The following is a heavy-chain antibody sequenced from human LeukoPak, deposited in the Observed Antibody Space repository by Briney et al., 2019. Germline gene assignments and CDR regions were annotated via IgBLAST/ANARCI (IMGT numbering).Heavy chain of an antibody. CDR1: GFTVSSNF. Sequence: GGSLRLSCAGSGFTVSSNFMSWVRQAPGKGLEWVSVIYTAGTTYYADSAKGRFTISRDNSKNTLYLQMNSLRAEDTAVYYCARGPRGPARLDYWGQGTLVTVSS. CDR2: IYTAGTT. CDR3: ARGPRGPARLDY. J-gene: IGHJ4*02. D-gene: IGHD3-10*01. V-gene: IGHV3-53*01.